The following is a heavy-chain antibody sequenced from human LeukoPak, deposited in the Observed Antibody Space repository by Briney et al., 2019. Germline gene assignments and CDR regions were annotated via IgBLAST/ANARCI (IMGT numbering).Heavy chain of an antibody. CDR1: GFTLSSYW. J-gene: IGHJ4*02. Sequence: PGGSLRLSCAASGFTLSSYWMSWVRQAPGKGLEWVANINQDVSEINYVDSVKGRFTISRDNGKNSLYLQVNSLRAEDTAVYYCARDLRTDSPSSPFDYWGQGTLVTVSS. CDR2: INQDVSEI. V-gene: IGHV3-7*01. D-gene: IGHD3/OR15-3a*01. CDR3: ARDLRTDSPSSPFDY.